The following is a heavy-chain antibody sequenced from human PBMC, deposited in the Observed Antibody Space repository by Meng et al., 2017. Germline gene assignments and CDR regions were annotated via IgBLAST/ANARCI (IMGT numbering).Heavy chain of an antibody. CDR2: IIPIFGTA. CDR1: GGTYSSYA. CDR3: ARVGTTNAF. V-gene: IGHV1-69*06. Sequence: QGQVVKLGAGVKKPGSSVKASCKASGGTYSSYAISWVRQAPGQGLEWMGGIIPIFGTANYAQKFQGRVTITADKSTSTAYMELSSLRSEDTAVYYCARVGTTNAFWGQGTLVTVSS. D-gene: IGHD2-2*01. J-gene: IGHJ4*02.